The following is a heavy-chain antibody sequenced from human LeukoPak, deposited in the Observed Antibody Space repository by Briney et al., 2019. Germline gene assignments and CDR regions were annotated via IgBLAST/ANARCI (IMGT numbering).Heavy chain of an antibody. V-gene: IGHV3-21*01. CDR1: GFTFSRYS. J-gene: IGHJ4*02. D-gene: IGHD3-22*01. CDR2: ISSSSYI. CDR3: ARDLSDYDSSGLLDY. Sequence: GGSLRLSCAASGFTFSRYSMNWVRQAPGKGLEWVSYISSSSYIYYADSVRGRFTISRDNAKNSLYLQMNSLRAEDTAMYYCARDLSDYDSSGLLDYWGQGTLVTVSS.